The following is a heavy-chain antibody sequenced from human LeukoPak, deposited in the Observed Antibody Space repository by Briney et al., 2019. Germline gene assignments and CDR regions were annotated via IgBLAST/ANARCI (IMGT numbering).Heavy chain of an antibody. J-gene: IGHJ4*02. D-gene: IGHD3-22*01. CDR3: ARGTWVPSLVVINYYFDY. CDR2: ILYSGNT. Sequence: SETLSLTCTVSGGSISSYYWSWIRQPPGKGLEWIGYILYSGNTNYNPSLESRVTISVDTSKNQFSLKLSSVTAADTAVYYCARGTWVPSLVVINYYFDYWGQGTLVTVSS. V-gene: IGHV4-59*01. CDR1: GGSISSYY.